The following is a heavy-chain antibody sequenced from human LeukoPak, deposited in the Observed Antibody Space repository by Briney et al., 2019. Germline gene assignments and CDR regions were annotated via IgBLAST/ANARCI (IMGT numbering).Heavy chain of an antibody. D-gene: IGHD1-1*01. CDR2: IKSKTDGGTE. CDR3: TTVYCDTNNCPYDY. J-gene: IGHJ4*02. Sequence: PGGSLRLSCAASAFPFSHAWMTWVRQAPGKGLEWVGRIKSKTDGGTEDYATPVKGRFTISRGDSKSTLYLQMNSLKTEDTAVYYCTTVYCDTNNCPYDYWGQGTLVTVSS. V-gene: IGHV3-15*01. CDR1: AFPFSHAW.